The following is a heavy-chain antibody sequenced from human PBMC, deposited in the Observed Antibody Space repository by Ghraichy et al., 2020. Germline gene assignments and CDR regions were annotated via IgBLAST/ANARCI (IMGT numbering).Heavy chain of an antibody. Sequence: LRLSCTVSGGSISSSSYYWGWIRQPPGKGLEWIGSIYYSGSTYYNPSLKSRVTISVDTSKNQFSLKLSSVTAADTAVYYCASRGYSSSWYGYWGQGTLVTVSS. CDR3: ASRGYSSSWYGY. CDR2: IYYSGST. CDR1: GGSISSSSYY. V-gene: IGHV4-39*01. D-gene: IGHD6-13*01. J-gene: IGHJ4*02.